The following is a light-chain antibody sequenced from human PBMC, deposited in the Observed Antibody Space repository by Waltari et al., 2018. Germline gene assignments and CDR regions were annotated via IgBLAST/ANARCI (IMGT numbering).Light chain of an antibody. Sequence: QSVLTQPPSASGTPGQSVTISCSGGSTNIGTNYVYWYQQLPGGAPKLLISKTNKRPSGVPDRFSGSKSGTSASLAISGLRSEDEADYYCAAWDDSLYVALFGGGTKLTVL. CDR2: KTN. CDR1: STNIGTNY. J-gene: IGLJ3*02. CDR3: AAWDDSLYVAL. V-gene: IGLV1-47*01.